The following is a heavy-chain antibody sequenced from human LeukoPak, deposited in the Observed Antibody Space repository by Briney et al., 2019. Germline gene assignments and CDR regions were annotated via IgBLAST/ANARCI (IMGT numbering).Heavy chain of an antibody. V-gene: IGHV3-21*01. CDR2: ISSTSSHI. J-gene: IGHJ4*02. D-gene: IGHD3-22*01. CDR1: GFNFSSYS. Sequence: GGSLRLSCAASGFNFSSYSTNWVRQAPGKGLEWVSCISSTSSHIYYADSVKGRFTISRDNAKNSLYLQMNSLRVEDTAVYYCVTDGADYYDSTGYPIYFDYWGQGTLVTVSS. CDR3: VTDGADYYDSTGYPIYFDY.